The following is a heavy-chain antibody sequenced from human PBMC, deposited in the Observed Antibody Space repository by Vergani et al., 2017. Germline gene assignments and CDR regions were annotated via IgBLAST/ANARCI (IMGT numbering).Heavy chain of an antibody. CDR3: AKDLGGYSSSWYLTVLGAFDI. CDR1: GFTFSDYY. V-gene: IGHV3-11*01. Sequence: VQLVESGGGLVKPGGSLRLSCAASGFTFSDYYMSWIRQAPGKGLEWVSYISSSGSTIYYADSVKGRFTISRDNAKNSLYLQMNSLRAEDTAVYYCAKDLGGYSSSWYLTVLGAFDIWGQGTMVTVSS. J-gene: IGHJ3*02. D-gene: IGHD6-13*01. CDR2: ISSSGSTI.